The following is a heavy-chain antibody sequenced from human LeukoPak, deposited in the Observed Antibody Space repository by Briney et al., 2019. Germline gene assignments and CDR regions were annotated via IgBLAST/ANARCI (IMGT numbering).Heavy chain of an antibody. V-gene: IGHV3-7*03. CDR3: ARGRSGMVIVY. D-gene: IGHD5-18*01. CDR2: IKQDGSEK. J-gene: IGHJ4*02. CDR1: GFTFSSYW. Sequence: GGSLRLSCAASGFTFSSYWMSWVRQAPGKGLEGVANIKQDGSEKYYVDSVKGRFTISRDNAKNSLYLQMNSLRAEDTAVYYCARGRSGMVIVYWGQGTLVTVSS.